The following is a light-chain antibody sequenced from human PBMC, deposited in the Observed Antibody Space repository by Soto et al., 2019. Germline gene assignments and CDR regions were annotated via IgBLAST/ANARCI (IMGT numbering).Light chain of an antibody. J-gene: IGLJ1*01. Sequence: QSALTQPASVSGSPGQSITISCTGASSDVGDSDYVSWYQQHPGKAPKLIIFEVSHRPSGVSDRFSGSKSGNTASLTISGLQAEDEADYYCNSYTGSTTLDVFGSGTKVTVL. CDR2: EVS. CDR3: NSYTGSTTLDV. CDR1: SSDVGDSDY. V-gene: IGLV2-14*01.